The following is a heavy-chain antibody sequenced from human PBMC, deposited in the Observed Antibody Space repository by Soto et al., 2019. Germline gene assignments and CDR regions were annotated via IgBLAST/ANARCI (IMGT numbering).Heavy chain of an antibody. V-gene: IGHV1-69*06. J-gene: IGHJ6*02. Sequence: QVQLVQSGAEVKKPGSSVKVSCKTSGGTFSSNAISWLRQAPGQGLEWMGGIIPIFGTVNYAQKFQGRVTITADKSTRTAYMELSSLRSEDTAGYYCARRERSIAAAGWNYYGMDVWGQGTTVTVSS. CDR2: IIPIFGTV. D-gene: IGHD6-13*01. CDR3: ARRERSIAAAGWNYYGMDV. CDR1: GGTFSSNA.